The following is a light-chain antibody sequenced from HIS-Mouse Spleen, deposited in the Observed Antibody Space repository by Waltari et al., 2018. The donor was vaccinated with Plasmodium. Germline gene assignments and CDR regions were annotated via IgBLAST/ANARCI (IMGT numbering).Light chain of an antibody. CDR3: QQYGSSPLT. V-gene: IGKV3-20*01. Sequence: DIVSTQSPGTLSLSPGERATLSCRASPSVSSSYLAWYQQKPGQAPRLLIYGASSRATGIPDRFSGSGSGTDFTLTISRLEPEDFAVYYCQQYGSSPLTFGGGTKVEIK. CDR2: GAS. CDR1: PSVSSSY. J-gene: IGKJ4*01.